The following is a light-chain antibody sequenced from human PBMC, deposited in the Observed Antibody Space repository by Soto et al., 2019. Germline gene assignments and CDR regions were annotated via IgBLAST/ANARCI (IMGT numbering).Light chain of an antibody. CDR3: LQHNSYSWT. CDR2: AAS. Sequence: DIQMTQSPSSLSASVGDRVTITCSANHGISNDLGWYQQKPGKAPKRLIYAASSLQSEVPSRFSGSGSGTEFTLTISSLQSEDFATYYCLQHNSYSWTFGQGTKVDIK. CDR1: HGISND. V-gene: IGKV1-17*01. J-gene: IGKJ1*01.